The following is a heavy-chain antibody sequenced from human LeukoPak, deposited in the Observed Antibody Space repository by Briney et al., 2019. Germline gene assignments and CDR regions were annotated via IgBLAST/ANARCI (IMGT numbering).Heavy chain of an antibody. J-gene: IGHJ4*02. CDR2: IIPIFGTA. D-gene: IGHD3-22*01. V-gene: IGHV1-69*05. Sequence: GSSVKVSCKASGGTFSSYAISWVRQAPGQGLEWMGGIIPIFGTANYAQKFQGRVTITTDESTSTAYIELSSLRSEDTAVYYCASRPFYDSSGYYSPDTYWGQGTLVTVSS. CDR1: GGTFSSYA. CDR3: ASRPFYDSSGYYSPDTY.